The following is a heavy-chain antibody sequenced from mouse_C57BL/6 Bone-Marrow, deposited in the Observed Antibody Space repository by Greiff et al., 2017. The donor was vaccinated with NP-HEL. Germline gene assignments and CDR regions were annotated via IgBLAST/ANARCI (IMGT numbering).Heavy chain of an antibody. CDR3: ARSGTVFDY. Sequence: QVQLQQSGAELVKPGASVKLSCKASGYTFTSYWMHWVKQRPGRGLEWIGRIDPNSGGTKYNEKFKSKATLTVDKPSSTSYMQISSLTSEDSAVYYCARSGTVFDYWGQGTTLTVSS. J-gene: IGHJ2*01. D-gene: IGHD4-1*01. CDR1: GYTFTSYW. V-gene: IGHV1-72*01. CDR2: IDPNSGGT.